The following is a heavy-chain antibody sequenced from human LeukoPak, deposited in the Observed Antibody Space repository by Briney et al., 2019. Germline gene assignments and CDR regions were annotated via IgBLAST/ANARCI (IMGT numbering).Heavy chain of an antibody. CDR3: TRVRSGSYSRWFES. CDR1: GFTFRNYW. CDR2: INQDGSEK. J-gene: IGHJ5*01. Sequence: GGSLRLSCAASGFTFRNYWMSWVRQAPGKGLEWVANINQDGSEKIYVDSVKGRFTISRDDAENSLYLQMNSLRVEDTAVYYCTRVRSGSYSRWFESWGQGTLVTVSS. V-gene: IGHV3-7*01. D-gene: IGHD1-26*01.